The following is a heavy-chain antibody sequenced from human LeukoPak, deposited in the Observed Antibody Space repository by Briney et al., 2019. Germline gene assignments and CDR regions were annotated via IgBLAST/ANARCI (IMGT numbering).Heavy chain of an antibody. Sequence: GASVKVSCKASGYTFTSYGISWVRQAPGQGLEWMGRIIPILGIANYAQKFQGRVTITADKSTSTAYMELSSLRSEDTAVYYCARDQNPVGYYYYGMDVWGQGTTVTVSS. CDR1: GYTFTSYG. V-gene: IGHV1-69*04. D-gene: IGHD1-26*01. J-gene: IGHJ6*02. CDR3: ARDQNPVGYYYYGMDV. CDR2: IIPILGIA.